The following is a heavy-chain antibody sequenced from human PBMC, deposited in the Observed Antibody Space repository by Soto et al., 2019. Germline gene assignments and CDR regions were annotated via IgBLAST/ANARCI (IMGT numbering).Heavy chain of an antibody. CDR1: GFTFSSYS. V-gene: IGHV3-23*01. CDR3: AKEPYGDYGSWFDP. CDR2: ISGSGGST. Sequence: GGSLRLSCAASGFTFSSYSMNWVRQAPGKGLEWVSAISGSGGSTYYADSVKGRFTISRDNSKNTLYLQMNSLRAEDTAVYYCAKEPYGDYGSWFDPWGQGTLVTVSS. D-gene: IGHD4-17*01. J-gene: IGHJ5*02.